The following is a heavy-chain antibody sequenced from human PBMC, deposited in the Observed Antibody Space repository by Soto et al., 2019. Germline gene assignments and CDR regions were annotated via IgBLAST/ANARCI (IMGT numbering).Heavy chain of an antibody. CDR2: IWYDGSNK. Sequence: QVQLVESGGGVVQPGRSLRLSCAASGFTISSYGMHWVRQAPGKGLEWVAVIWYDGSNKYYADSVKGRFTISRDNSKNTLYLQMNSLRAEDTAVYYCASCPSRSGGSCLNYWGQGTLVTVSS. V-gene: IGHV3-33*01. CDR3: ASCPSRSGGSCLNY. D-gene: IGHD2-15*01. CDR1: GFTISSYG. J-gene: IGHJ4*02.